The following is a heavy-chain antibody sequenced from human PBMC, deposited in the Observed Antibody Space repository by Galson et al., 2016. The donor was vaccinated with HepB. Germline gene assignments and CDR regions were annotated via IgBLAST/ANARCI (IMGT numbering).Heavy chain of an antibody. J-gene: IGHJ6*03. V-gene: IGHV1-69*01. D-gene: IGHD4-11*01. CDR2: IIPTSGTT. Sequence: QSGAEVKKPGESLKISCKASGGTFDNSVISWVRQAPGQGLEWMGGIIPTSGTTNYAQSFQDKVTLSADESTAYMELSSLTSEDTAVYYCARDGVFSQWALLTTLGHYLYYMDVWGKGTTVIVSS. CDR3: ARDGVFSQWALLTTLGHYLYYMDV. CDR1: GGTFDNSV.